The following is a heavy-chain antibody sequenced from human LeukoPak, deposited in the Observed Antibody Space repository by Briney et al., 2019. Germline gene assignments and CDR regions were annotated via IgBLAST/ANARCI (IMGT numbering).Heavy chain of an antibody. CDR1: GYTFTGYY. V-gene: IGHV1-2*02. CDR3: ARDRGWCSGSSCYEDNFDF. J-gene: IGHJ4*02. D-gene: IGHD2-2*01. Sequence: GASVKVSCKASGYTFTGYYMHWVRQAPGQGLEWMGWINPNSGGTNYAQKFQGRVTMTRDTSISTAYMELSRLRSDDTAVYYCARDRGWCSGSSCYEDNFDFWGQGTLVTVSS. CDR2: INPNSGGT.